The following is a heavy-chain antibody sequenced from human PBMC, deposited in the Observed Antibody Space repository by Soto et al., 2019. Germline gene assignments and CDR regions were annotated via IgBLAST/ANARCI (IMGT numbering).Heavy chain of an antibody. D-gene: IGHD3-10*01. CDR1: GYTFTSND. J-gene: IGHJ3*02. Sequence: ASVKVSSKASGYTFTSNDLNLVRQATGQGLECMGWMNPTSGNTGYAQKLQGRVTMTRGPSISTDYMELSRLRSEDTAVYFCSRGRFYASGSHSAFDIWGQGTMGTV. CDR2: MNPTSGNT. V-gene: IGHV1-8*01. CDR3: SRGRFYASGSHSAFDI.